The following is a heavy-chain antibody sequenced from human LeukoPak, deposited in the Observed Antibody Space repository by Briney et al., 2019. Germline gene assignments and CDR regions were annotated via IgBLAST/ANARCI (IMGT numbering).Heavy chain of an antibody. CDR1: GGSISSYY. Sequence: SETLSLTCTVSGGSISSYYWNWIRQPPGKGLEWIGYIYYSVNTNYNPSLKSRVTISIDTSKNQFSLKLSSVTAADTAVYYCARLRVQNYGGNWGFDYWGRGTLVTVSS. V-gene: IGHV4-59*08. CDR2: IYYSVNT. CDR3: ARLRVQNYGGNWGFDY. J-gene: IGHJ4*02. D-gene: IGHD4-23*01.